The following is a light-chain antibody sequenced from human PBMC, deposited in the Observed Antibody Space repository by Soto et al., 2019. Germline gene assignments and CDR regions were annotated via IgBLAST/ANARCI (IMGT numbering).Light chain of an antibody. J-gene: IGKJ5*01. CDR1: QSVSGNH. CDR3: QQYDSAPNA. CDR2: GAS. Sequence: NLFTPSPGTLSFSPGGKATLSCRASQSVSGNHLAWYQQKPGQAPRLLIHGASSRATGIPDRFSGSGSGTDFTLTISRLEPGDFAVYYCQQYDSAPNAFGQGTRLEIK. V-gene: IGKV3-20*01.